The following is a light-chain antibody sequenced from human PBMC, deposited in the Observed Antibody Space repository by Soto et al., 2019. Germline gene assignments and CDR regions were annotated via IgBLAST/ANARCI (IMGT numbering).Light chain of an antibody. Sequence: IVLTQSPGTLSLSPGERATLSCRASQSVASSYLAWYQHQRGQAPRLLIYAASSRATGIPDRFSGTGSGTDFTLTISRLEPGDFALYYCQQYGSAPLTFGGGTKVDIK. J-gene: IGKJ4*01. CDR1: QSVASSY. CDR3: QQYGSAPLT. V-gene: IGKV3-20*01. CDR2: AAS.